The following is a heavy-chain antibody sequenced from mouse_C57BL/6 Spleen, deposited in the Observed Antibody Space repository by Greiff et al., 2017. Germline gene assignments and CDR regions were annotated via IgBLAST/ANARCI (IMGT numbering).Heavy chain of an antibody. CDR2: INPYNGGT. J-gene: IGHJ4*01. V-gene: IGHV1-19*01. CDR3: TNNYEGAMDY. CDR1: GYTFTDYY. D-gene: IGHD1-3*01. Sequence: VQLQQSGPVLVKPGASVKMSCKASGYTFTDYYMNWVKQSHGKSLEWIGVINPYNGGTSYNQKFKGKATLTVDKSSCTAYMELNSLTSEDSAVYYCTNNYEGAMDYGGQGTSGTVSS.